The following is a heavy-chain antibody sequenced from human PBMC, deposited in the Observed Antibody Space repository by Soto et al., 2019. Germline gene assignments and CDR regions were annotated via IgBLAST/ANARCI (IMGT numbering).Heavy chain of an antibody. CDR2: ISSSSSYI. J-gene: IGHJ6*02. Sequence: GGSLRLSCAASGFTFSSYSMNWVRQAPGKGLEWVSSISSSSSYIYYADSVKGRFTISRDNAKNSLYLQMNSLRAEDTAVYYCARPTPGDFWSGYQDYYSMDVWGQGTTVTVSS. V-gene: IGHV3-21*01. CDR1: GFTFSSYS. D-gene: IGHD3-3*01. CDR3: ARPTPGDFWSGYQDYYSMDV.